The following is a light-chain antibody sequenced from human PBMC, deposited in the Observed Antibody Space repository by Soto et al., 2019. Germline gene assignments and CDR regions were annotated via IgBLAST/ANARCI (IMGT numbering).Light chain of an antibody. CDR1: QSVSSSY. CDR2: GAS. Sequence: ELVLTQSPGTLSLSPGERAPLSCRASQSVSSSYLAWYQQKPGQAPRLLIYGASNRATGIPDRFSGSGSGTDFTLTISRLEPEDCAVYFCQQYGRSPPFTFGQGTKVEI. V-gene: IGKV3-20*01. J-gene: IGKJ2*01. CDR3: QQYGRSPPFT.